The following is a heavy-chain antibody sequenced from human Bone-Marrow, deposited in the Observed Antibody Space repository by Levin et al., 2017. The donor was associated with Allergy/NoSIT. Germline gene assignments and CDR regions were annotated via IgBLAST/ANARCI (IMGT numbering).Heavy chain of an antibody. Sequence: GSGPTLVKPTQTLTLTCTFSGFSLSPSGMCVSWIRQPPGKALEWLARIDWDDDKYYSTSLKTRLTISKDTSKNQVVLTMTNMDPVDTATYYCARENIVVVPARLRDYYYGMDVWGQGTTVTVSS. J-gene: IGHJ6*02. V-gene: IGHV2-70*11. CDR1: GFSLSPSGMC. CDR2: IDWDDDK. D-gene: IGHD2-2*01. CDR3: ARENIVVVPARLRDYYYGMDV.